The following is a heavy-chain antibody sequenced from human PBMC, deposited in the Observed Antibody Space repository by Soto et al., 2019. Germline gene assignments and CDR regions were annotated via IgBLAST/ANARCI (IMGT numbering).Heavy chain of an antibody. Sequence: GGPLRLSCAASGFTFSSYGMHWVRQAPGKGLEWVAVISYDGSNKYYADSVKGRFTISRDNSKNTLYLQMNSLRAEDTAVYYCAKDPSSGWPKNDYWGQGTLVTVSS. J-gene: IGHJ4*02. CDR2: ISYDGSNK. V-gene: IGHV3-30*18. CDR1: GFTFSSYG. D-gene: IGHD6-19*01. CDR3: AKDPSSGWPKNDY.